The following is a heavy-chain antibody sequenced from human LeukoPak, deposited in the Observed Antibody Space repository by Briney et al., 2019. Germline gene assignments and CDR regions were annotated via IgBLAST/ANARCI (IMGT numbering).Heavy chain of an antibody. CDR3: ASGYGYYDFWSGYYTGKDWFDP. D-gene: IGHD3-3*01. CDR2: IYHSGST. CDR1: GYSISSGYY. J-gene: IGHJ5*02. V-gene: IGHV4-38-2*02. Sequence: PETLSLTCTVSGYSISSGYYWGWIRQPPGKGLEWIGSIYHSGSTYYNPSLKRRVTISVEPSKTQFYLKLSSVPAADTAVYYCASGYGYYDFWSGYYTGKDWFDPWGQGTLVTVSS.